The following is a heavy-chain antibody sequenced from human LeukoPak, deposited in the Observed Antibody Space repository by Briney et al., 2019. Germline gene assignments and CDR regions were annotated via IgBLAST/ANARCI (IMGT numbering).Heavy chain of an antibody. J-gene: IGHJ4*02. CDR2: IYYSGST. CDR3: ARKIAAAGSFDY. V-gene: IGHV4-30-4*08. CDR1: GGSISSGDYY. D-gene: IGHD6-13*01. Sequence: SQTLSLTCTVSGGSISSGDYYWSWIRQPPGKGLEWIGYIYYSGSTYYNPSLKSRATISVDTSKNQFSLKLSSVTAADTAVYYCARKIAAAGSFDYWGQGTLVTVSS.